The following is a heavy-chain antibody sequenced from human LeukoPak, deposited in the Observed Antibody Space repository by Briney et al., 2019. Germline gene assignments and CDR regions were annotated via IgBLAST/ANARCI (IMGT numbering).Heavy chain of an antibody. J-gene: IGHJ4*02. CDR2: ISSSGSTI. CDR1: GFTFSDYY. V-gene: IGHV3-11*01. D-gene: IGHD5-18*01. Sequence: GGSLRLSCAASGFTFSDYYMSWIRQAPGKELEWVSYISSSGSTIYYADSVKGRFTISRDNAKNSLYLQMNSLRAEDTAVYYCARQRGYSYGFEDPKHFDYWGQGTLVTVSS. CDR3: ARQRGYSYGFEDPKHFDY.